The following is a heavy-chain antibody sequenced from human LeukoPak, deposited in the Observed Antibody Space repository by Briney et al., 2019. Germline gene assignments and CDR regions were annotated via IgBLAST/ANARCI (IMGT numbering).Heavy chain of an antibody. D-gene: IGHD1-26*01. Sequence: GGSLRLSCAASGFTFSNFLVTWVRQAPGKGPEWVSAINGSGGDTYYADSVKGRFTISRDNSKNTLYLQMNSLRAEDTAVYYCAKKGATTGDFDYWGQGTLVTVSS. CDR1: GFTFSNFL. CDR3: AKKGATTGDFDY. CDR2: INGSGGDT. J-gene: IGHJ4*02. V-gene: IGHV3-23*01.